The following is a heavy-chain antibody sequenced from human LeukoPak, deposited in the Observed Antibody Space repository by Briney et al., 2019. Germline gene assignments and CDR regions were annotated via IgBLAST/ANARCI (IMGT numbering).Heavy chain of an antibody. D-gene: IGHD3-22*01. CDR3: ARGHPYYDSSGYYPGD. CDR1: GFTFSSYS. CDR2: ISSSSSYI. Sequence: GGSLRLSCAASGFTFSSYSMYWVRQAPGRGLEWVSSISSSSSYIYYADSVKGRFTISRDNAKNSLYLQMNSLRAEDTAVYYCARGHPYYDSSGYYPGDWGQGTLVTVSS. V-gene: IGHV3-21*01. J-gene: IGHJ4*02.